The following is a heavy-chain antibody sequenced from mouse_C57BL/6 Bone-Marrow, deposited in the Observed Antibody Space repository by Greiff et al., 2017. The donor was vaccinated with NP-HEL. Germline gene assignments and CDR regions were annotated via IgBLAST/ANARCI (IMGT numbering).Heavy chain of an antibody. D-gene: IGHD1-1*01. CDR3: ARRGYYGSKYFDV. V-gene: IGHV1-64*01. J-gene: IGHJ1*03. CDR2: IHPNSGST. Sequence: VQLQQPGAELVKPGASVKLSCKASGYTFTSYWMHWVKQRPGQGLEWIGMIHPNSGSTNYNEKFKSKATLTVDKSSSTAYMQLSSLTSEDSAVYYCARRGYYGSKYFDVWGTGTTVTVSS. CDR1: GYTFTSYW.